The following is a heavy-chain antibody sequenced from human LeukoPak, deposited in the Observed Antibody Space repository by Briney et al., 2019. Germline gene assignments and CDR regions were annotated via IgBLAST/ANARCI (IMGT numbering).Heavy chain of an antibody. CDR2: FDPEDGET. CDR3: ATVTMVRGRGDAFDI. V-gene: IGHV1-24*01. CDR1: GYTLTKLS. D-gene: IGHD3-10*01. Sequence: ASVKVSCKVSGYTLTKLSMHWVRQAPGKGLEWMGGFDPEDGETIYAQKFQGRVTMTEDTSTDTAYMELSSLRSEDTAVYYCATVTMVRGRGDAFDIWGQGTMVTVSS. J-gene: IGHJ3*02.